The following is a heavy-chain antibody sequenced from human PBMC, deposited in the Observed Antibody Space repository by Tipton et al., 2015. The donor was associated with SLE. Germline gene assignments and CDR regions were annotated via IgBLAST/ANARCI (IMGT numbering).Heavy chain of an antibody. D-gene: IGHD5-24*01. CDR1: GGSISSGSYY. CDR3: ARWRDGYNRDAFDI. CDR2: IYYSGST. Sequence: TLSLTCTVSGGSISSGSYYWSWIRQPPGKGLEWIGYIYYSGSTNYNPSLKSRVTISVDTAKNEFSLKLSSVTAADTAVYYCARWRDGYNRDAFDIRGQGTMGTCSS. V-gene: IGHV4-61*01. J-gene: IGHJ3*02.